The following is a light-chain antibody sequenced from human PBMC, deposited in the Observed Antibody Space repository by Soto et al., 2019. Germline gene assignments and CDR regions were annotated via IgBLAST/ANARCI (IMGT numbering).Light chain of an antibody. CDR1: QSVSSN. Sequence: IVMTQSPATLSVSPGESATLYCRASQSVSSNLAWYQQKPGQAPRLLIYGASTRATGIPARFSGSGSGTEFTLTIGSLQSEDFAVYYCQQYNNWPMYTFGQGTKVDIK. CDR3: QQYNNWPMYT. CDR2: GAS. J-gene: IGKJ2*01. V-gene: IGKV3-15*01.